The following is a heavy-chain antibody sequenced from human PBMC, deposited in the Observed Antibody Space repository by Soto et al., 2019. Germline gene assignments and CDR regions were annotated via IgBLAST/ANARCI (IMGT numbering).Heavy chain of an antibody. V-gene: IGHV4-61*01. CDR3: MRSHGAY. CDR2: ISYSGTA. CDR1: GGSVSSGPYH. Sequence: QVQLQESGPGLVKTSETLSLTCTVSGGSVSSGPYHWNWVRQPPGKGLEWIGHISYSGTANYNPSLRGRVTMATDTSMNQFSLRLTSVTAADTAVYYCMRSHGAYRGQGALVTVSP. D-gene: IGHD2-8*01. J-gene: IGHJ4*02.